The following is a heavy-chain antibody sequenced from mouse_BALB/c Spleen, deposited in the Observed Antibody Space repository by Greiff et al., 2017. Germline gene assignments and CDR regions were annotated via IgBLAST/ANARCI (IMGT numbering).Heavy chain of an antibody. CDR2: ISSGGST. CDR1: GFTFSSYA. D-gene: IGHD2-3*01. V-gene: IGHV5-6-5*01. Sequence: EVHLVESGGGLVKPGGSLKLSCAASGFTFSSYAMSWVRQTPEKRLEWVASISSGGSTYYPDSVKGRFTISRDNARNILYLQMSSLRSEDTAMYYCAREGYFPYFDVWGAGTTVTVSS. CDR3: AREGYFPYFDV. J-gene: IGHJ1*01.